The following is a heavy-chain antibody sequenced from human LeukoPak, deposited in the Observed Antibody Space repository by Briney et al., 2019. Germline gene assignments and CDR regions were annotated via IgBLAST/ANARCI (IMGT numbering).Heavy chain of an antibody. CDR1: GFTFNRYW. V-gene: IGHV3-74*01. CDR3: ARDPYDILTDPYFDY. D-gene: IGHD3-9*01. Sequence: PGGSLRLSCAASGFTFNRYWMHWVRHAPGKGLLWVSRINSDGSSTSYADSVKGRFIISRDNAKNTLYLQMNSLRAEDTAVYYCARDPYDILTDPYFDYWGQGTLVTVSS. CDR2: INSDGSST. J-gene: IGHJ4*02.